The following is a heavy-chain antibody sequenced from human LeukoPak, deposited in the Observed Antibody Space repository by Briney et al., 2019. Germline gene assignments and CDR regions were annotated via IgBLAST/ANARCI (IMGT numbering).Heavy chain of an antibody. Sequence: ASVKVSCKASGYTFINYGITWVRQAPGQGLEWMGWISSYNGNTNYAQKFQGRVTMTTDTSTSTAYMELKSLRSDDTAVYRCARDGFSSSWPYYFDFWGQGSLVTVSS. J-gene: IGHJ4*02. CDR1: GYTFINYG. V-gene: IGHV1-18*01. CDR3: ARDGFSSSWPYYFDF. D-gene: IGHD6-13*01. CDR2: ISSYNGNT.